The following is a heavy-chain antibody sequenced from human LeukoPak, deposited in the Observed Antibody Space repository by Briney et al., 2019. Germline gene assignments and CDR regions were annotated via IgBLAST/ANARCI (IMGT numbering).Heavy chain of an antibody. CDR3: ARAHSIASYYYGVDV. CDR1: GGSVISGSSY. CDR2: IYYSGST. Sequence: SETLSLTCTVSGGSVISGSSYWGWIRQPPGKGLEWIGNIYYSGSTYYNPSLQSRVSISVDTSQNQFSLTLSSVTAADTAVYYCARAHSIASYYYGVDVWGQGTTVTVSS. V-gene: IGHV4-39*07. J-gene: IGHJ6*02. D-gene: IGHD6-13*01.